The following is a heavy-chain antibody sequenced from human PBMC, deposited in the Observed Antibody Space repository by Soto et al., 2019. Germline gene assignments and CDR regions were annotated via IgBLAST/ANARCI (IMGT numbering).Heavy chain of an antibody. Sequence: ASVKVSCKASGYTFTSYGISWVRQAPGQGLEWMGWISAYNGNTNYAQKLQGRVNMTTDTSTSTAYMELRSLRSDDTAVYYCALYYYDPYFDYWGQGTRVTVSS. J-gene: IGHJ4*02. CDR2: ISAYNGNT. CDR1: GYTFTSYG. CDR3: ALYYYDPYFDY. V-gene: IGHV1-18*01. D-gene: IGHD3-22*01.